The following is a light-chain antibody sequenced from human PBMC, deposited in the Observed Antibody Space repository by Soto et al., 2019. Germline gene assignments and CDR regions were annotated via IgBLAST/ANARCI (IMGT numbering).Light chain of an antibody. Sequence: EIVLTQSPGTLSLSPGERATLSCRASQSVNSGYLAWYQQKPGQAPRLLIYGASSRATGIPDRFSGSGSGTDFTLTISRLEFEDFAVYYCQQYGGSPPYTFGQGTKLEIK. CDR1: QSVNSGY. CDR3: QQYGGSPPYT. V-gene: IGKV3-20*01. J-gene: IGKJ2*01. CDR2: GAS.